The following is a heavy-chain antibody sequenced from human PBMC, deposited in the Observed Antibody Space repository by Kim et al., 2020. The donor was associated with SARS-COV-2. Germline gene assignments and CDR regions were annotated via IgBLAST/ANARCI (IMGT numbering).Heavy chain of an antibody. Sequence: GGSLRLSCAASGFTFSSYAMSWVRQAPGKGLEWVSAISGSGGSTYYADSVKGRFTISRDNSKNTLYLQMNSLRAEDTAVYYCASSDPTSGSYYNVLFHYYYGMDVWGQGTTVTVSS. V-gene: IGHV3-23*01. J-gene: IGHJ6*02. D-gene: IGHD3-10*01. CDR2: ISGSGGST. CDR3: ASSDPTSGSYYNVLFHYYYGMDV. CDR1: GFTFSSYA.